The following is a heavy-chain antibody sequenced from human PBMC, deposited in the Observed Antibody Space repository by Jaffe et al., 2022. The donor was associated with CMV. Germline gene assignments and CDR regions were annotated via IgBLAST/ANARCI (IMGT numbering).Heavy chain of an antibody. J-gene: IGHJ4*02. CDR3: ARSTQARRVGSGYSYYFDY. D-gene: IGHD3-22*01. CDR2: IWYDGSNK. V-gene: IGHV3-33*01. Sequence: QVQLVESGGGVVQPGRSLRLSCAASGFTFSSYGMHWVRQAPGKGLEWVAVIWYDGSNKYYADSVKGRFTISRDNSKNTLYLQMNSLRAEDTAVYYCARSTQARRVGSGYSYYFDYWGQGTLVTVSS. CDR1: GFTFSSYG.